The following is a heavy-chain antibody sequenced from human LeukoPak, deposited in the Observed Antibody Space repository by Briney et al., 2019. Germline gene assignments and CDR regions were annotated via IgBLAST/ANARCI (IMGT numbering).Heavy chain of an antibody. V-gene: IGHV3-74*01. CDR2: INGYGSIT. Sequence: GGSLRLSCEVSGFTYSSYDMHWVHQAPGKVLEWVSCINGYGSITNHADSVKGRFTISRDNAKNILYLQMNSLRVEDTAVYYCARDEPTVTTGPPVGSWGQGTLVTVSS. J-gene: IGHJ4*02. D-gene: IGHD4-17*01. CDR3: ARDEPTVTTGPPVGS. CDR1: GFTYSSYD.